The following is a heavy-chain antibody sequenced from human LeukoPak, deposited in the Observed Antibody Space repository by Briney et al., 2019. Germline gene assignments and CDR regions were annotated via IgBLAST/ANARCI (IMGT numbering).Heavy chain of an antibody. CDR1: GYTFTSYD. Sequence: ASVKVSCKASGYTFTSYDINWVRQATGQGLEWMGWMNPNSGNTGYAQKFQGRVTMTRITSISTAYMELSSLRSEDTAVYYCAIATTVTTLDAFDIWGQGTMVTVSS. CDR2: MNPNSGNT. J-gene: IGHJ3*02. CDR3: AIATTVTTLDAFDI. D-gene: IGHD4-17*01. V-gene: IGHV1-8*01.